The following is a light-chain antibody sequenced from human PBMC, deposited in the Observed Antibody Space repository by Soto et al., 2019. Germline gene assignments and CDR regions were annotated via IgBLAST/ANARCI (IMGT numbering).Light chain of an antibody. CDR2: DNN. V-gene: IGLV1-51*01. J-gene: IGLJ1*01. CDR1: GSNIGNNF. Sequence: QSVLTPPPSVSAAPGQKVTISCSGSGSNIGNNFVSWYQQFPGTAPKLLIYDNNRRPSGIPDRFSGSKSGTSATLGVTGLQTGDEADYYCGTWDNSLSAYVFGAGTKVTVL. CDR3: GTWDNSLSAYV.